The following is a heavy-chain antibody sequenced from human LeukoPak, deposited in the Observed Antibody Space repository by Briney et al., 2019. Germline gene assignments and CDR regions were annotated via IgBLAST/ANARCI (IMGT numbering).Heavy chain of an antibody. Sequence: GGSLRLSCAASGFALSSYWMHWVRQAPGKGLVWVSRISSDGSSTSYADSVKGRFTISRDNAESSLYLQMNNLRVEDTAVYYCARDAGWRLLDYWGRGTQVTVSS. CDR3: ARDAGWRLLDY. D-gene: IGHD6-25*01. J-gene: IGHJ4*02. CDR1: GFALSSYW. CDR2: ISSDGSST. V-gene: IGHV3-74*01.